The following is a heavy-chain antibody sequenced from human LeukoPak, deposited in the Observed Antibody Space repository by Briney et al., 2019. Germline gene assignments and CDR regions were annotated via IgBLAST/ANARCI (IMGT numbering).Heavy chain of an antibody. CDR3: ARDRGYYDSSGYIS. D-gene: IGHD3-22*01. CDR2: ITPSGDRT. J-gene: IGHJ5*02. CDR1: GFTLSNYG. Sequence: PGGSLRLSCAASGFTLSNYGVTWVRKAPGKGLEWVSAITPSGDRTFYADSVKGRFTISRDNSKNTLYLRMNSLRAEDTAVYYCARDRGYYDSSGYISWGQGTLVTVSS. V-gene: IGHV3-23*01.